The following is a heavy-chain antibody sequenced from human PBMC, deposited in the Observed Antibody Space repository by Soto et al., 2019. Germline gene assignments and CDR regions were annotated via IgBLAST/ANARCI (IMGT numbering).Heavy chain of an antibody. CDR3: AGDPGESGYPEYFQP. V-gene: IGHV3-53*01. J-gene: IGHJ1*01. CDR1: GFTVSSNY. D-gene: IGHD3-22*01. CDR2: IYSGGST. Sequence: EVQLVESGGGLIQPGGSLRLSCAASGFTVSSNYMSWVRQAPGKGLEWVSVIYSGGSTYYADSVKGRFTISRDNSKNTLYLPMNRLRAEDPAGLYRAGDPGESGYPEYFQPWGQGTLVTVSS.